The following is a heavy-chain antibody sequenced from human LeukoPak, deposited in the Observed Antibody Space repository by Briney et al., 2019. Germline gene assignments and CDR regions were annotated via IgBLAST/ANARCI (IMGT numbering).Heavy chain of an antibody. D-gene: IGHD2-21*02. CDR3: AKDGCGGDCGLDY. Sequence: GGSLRLSCAASGFTFDGYAMHGVRQAPGKGLEWVSLISGDGGSTYYADSVKGRFTISRDNSKNSLYLQMNSLRTEDTALYYCAKDGCGGDCGLDYWGQGTLVTVSS. J-gene: IGHJ4*02. CDR1: GFTFDGYA. V-gene: IGHV3-43*02. CDR2: ISGDGGST.